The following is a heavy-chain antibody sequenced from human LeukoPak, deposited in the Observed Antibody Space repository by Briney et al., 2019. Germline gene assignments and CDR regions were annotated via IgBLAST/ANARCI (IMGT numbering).Heavy chain of an antibody. CDR1: GGSISSSSYY. CDR2: IYYSGST. J-gene: IGHJ4*02. Sequence: SETLSLTCTVSGGSISSSSYYWGWIRQPPGKGLEWIGSIYYSGSTYYNPSLKSRVTISVDTSKNQFSLKLSSVTAADTAVYYCARRSIGSSGYSDYWGQGTLVTVSS. V-gene: IGHV4-39*01. D-gene: IGHD3-22*01. CDR3: ARRSIGSSGYSDY.